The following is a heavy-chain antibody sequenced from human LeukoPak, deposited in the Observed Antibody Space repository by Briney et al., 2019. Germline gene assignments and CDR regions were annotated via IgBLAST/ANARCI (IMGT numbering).Heavy chain of an antibody. CDR2: IYYSGST. CDR3: ARTLWFGDSAYYYFDY. D-gene: IGHD3-10*01. CDR1: GGSISSSSYY. V-gene: IGHV4-39*07. Sequence: SETLSLTCTVSGGSISSSSYYWGWIRQPPGKGLEWIGSIYYSGSTNYNPSLKSRVTISVDTSKNQFSLKLSSVTAADTAVYYCARTLWFGDSAYYYFDYWGQGTLVTVSS. J-gene: IGHJ4*02.